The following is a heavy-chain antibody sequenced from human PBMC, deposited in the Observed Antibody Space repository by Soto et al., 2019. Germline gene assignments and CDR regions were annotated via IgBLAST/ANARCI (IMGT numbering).Heavy chain of an antibody. J-gene: IGHJ4*02. CDR2: INPNSGNI. V-gene: IGHV1-8*01. Sequence: ASVKVSCKASGNTFTSYDINWVRQATGHGLEWMGWINPNSGNIGYAQRFQGRVTMTRDTAIRTAYMEVSRLRPDDTAVYYCARGRASGSYYLLDYWGQGTLVTVSS. CDR1: GNTFTSYD. CDR3: ARGRASGSYYLLDY. D-gene: IGHD3-10*01.